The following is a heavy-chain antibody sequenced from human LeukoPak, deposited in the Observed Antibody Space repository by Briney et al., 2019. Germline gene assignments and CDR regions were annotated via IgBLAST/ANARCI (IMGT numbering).Heavy chain of an antibody. CDR3: ARARHRLLWFGESYGY. CDR2: ISAYNGNT. V-gene: IGHV1-18*01. D-gene: IGHD3-10*01. J-gene: IGHJ4*02. Sequence: ASVKVSCKASGYTFTSYGISWVRQALGQGLEWMGWISAYNGNTNYAQKLQGRVTMTTDTSTSTAYMELRSLRSDDTAVYYCARARHRLLWFGESYGYWGQGTLVTVSS. CDR1: GYTFTSYG.